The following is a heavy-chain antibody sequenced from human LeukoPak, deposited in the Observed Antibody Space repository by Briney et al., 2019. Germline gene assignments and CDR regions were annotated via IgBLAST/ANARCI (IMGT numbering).Heavy chain of an antibody. J-gene: IGHJ2*01. V-gene: IGHV3-43D*03. Sequence: QPGGSLRLSCAASGFTFDDYAMHWVRQAPGKGLEWVSLISWDGGSTYYADSVKGRFTIFRDNSKNSLYLQMNSLRAEGTALYYCARGRYYDYVWGSYRYESWYFDLWGRGTLVTVSS. CDR3: ARGRYYDYVWGSYRYESWYFDL. CDR2: ISWDGGST. CDR1: GFTFDDYA. D-gene: IGHD3-16*02.